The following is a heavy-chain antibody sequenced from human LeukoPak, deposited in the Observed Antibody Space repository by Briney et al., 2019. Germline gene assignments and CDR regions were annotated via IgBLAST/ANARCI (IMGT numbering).Heavy chain of an antibody. D-gene: IGHD6-19*01. V-gene: IGHV3-23*01. CDR1: GFTSSSQA. CDR2: IRGSGDTT. CDR3: AKDHSVAGLNYFDY. Sequence: GGSLRLSCAASGFTSSSQAMSWVRQAPGKGLEWVSGIRGSGDTTYYADSVKGRFTISRDNSRNTLYLQMNSLRADDTAVYYCAKDHSVAGLNYFDYWGRESWSPSPQ. J-gene: IGHJ4*02.